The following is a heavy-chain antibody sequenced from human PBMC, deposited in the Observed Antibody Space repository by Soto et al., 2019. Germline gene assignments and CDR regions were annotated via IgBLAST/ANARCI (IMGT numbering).Heavy chain of an antibody. J-gene: IGHJ6*02. Sequence: SVKVSXXXXXXTFSSYAISWVRQAPGQGLEWMGGIIPIFGTANYAQKFQGRVTITADESTSTAYMELSSLRSEDTAVYYCARAVATPDYYYYGMDVWGQGTTVTVSS. V-gene: IGHV1-69*13. CDR2: IIPIFGTA. D-gene: IGHD5-12*01. CDR1: XXTFSSYA. CDR3: ARAVATPDYYYYGMDV.